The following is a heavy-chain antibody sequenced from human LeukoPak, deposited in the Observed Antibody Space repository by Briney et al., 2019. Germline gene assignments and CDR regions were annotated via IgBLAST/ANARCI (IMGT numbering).Heavy chain of an antibody. CDR2: IYYSGST. CDR1: GGSISSSSYY. D-gene: IGHD6-13*01. V-gene: IGHV4-39*01. Sequence: PSETLSLTCTVSGGSISSSSYYWGWLRQPPGKGLEWIGSIYYSGSTYYNPSLKSRVTISVDTSKNQFSLKLSSVTAADTAVYYCARTGILAAAGFWFDPWGQGTLVTVSS. J-gene: IGHJ5*02. CDR3: ARTGILAAAGFWFDP.